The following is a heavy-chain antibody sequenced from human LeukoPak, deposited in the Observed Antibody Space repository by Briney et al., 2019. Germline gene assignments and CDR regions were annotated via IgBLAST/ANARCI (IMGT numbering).Heavy chain of an antibody. J-gene: IGHJ4*02. CDR1: GGSISSSSYY. CDR3: AREGVTFYLDH. D-gene: IGHD3-10*01. Sequence: TASETLSLTCAVSGGSISSSSYYWGWIRQPPGKGLEWIGSIYYSGSTYYNPSLKSRVTISVDTSKNHFSLQLNSVTPEDTAVYYCAREGVTFYLDHWGQGTLATVSS. V-gene: IGHV4-39*02. CDR2: IYYSGST.